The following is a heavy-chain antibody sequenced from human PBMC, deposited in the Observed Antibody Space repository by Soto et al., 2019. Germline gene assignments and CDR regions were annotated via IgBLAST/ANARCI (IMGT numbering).Heavy chain of an antibody. CDR1: GGSFSGYY. CDR2: INHSGST. CDR3: ARGNPTPGFFLEWLLRPYFDY. J-gene: IGHJ4*02. Sequence: QVQLQQWGAGLLKPSETLSLTCAVYGGSFSGYYWSWIRQPPGKGLEWIGEINHSGSTNYNPSLKSRVTISVDTSKNQFSLKLSSVTAADTAVYYCARGNPTPGFFLEWLLRPYFDYWGQGTLVTVSS. V-gene: IGHV4-34*01. D-gene: IGHD3-3*01.